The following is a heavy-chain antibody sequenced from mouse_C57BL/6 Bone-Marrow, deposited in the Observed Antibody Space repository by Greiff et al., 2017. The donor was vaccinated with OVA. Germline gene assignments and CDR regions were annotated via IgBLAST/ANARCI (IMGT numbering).Heavy chain of an antibody. V-gene: IGHV5-4*01. D-gene: IGHD1-1*01. CDR2: ISDGGSYT. J-gene: IGHJ3*01. CDR3: ARDPLFAWFAY. CDR1: GFTFSSYA. Sequence: DVKLVESGGGLVKPGGSLKLSCAASGFTFSSYAMSWVRQTPEKRLEWVATISDGGSYTYYPDNVKGRFTISRDNAKNNLYLQMSHLKSEDTAMYYCARDPLFAWFAYWGQGTLVTVSA.